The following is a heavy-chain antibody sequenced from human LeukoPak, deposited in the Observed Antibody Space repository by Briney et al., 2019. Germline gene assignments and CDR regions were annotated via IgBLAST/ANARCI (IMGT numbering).Heavy chain of an antibody. V-gene: IGHV4-61*02. J-gene: IGHJ4*02. Sequence: PSETLSLTCTVSGGSISSGSYYWSWIRQPAGKGLEWIGRIYTSGSTNYNPSLKSRVTISVDTSKNQFSLKLSSVTAADTAVYYCAREGGIAARPFDYWGQGTLVTVSS. D-gene: IGHD6-6*01. CDR2: IYTSGST. CDR3: AREGGIAARPFDY. CDR1: GGSISSGSYY.